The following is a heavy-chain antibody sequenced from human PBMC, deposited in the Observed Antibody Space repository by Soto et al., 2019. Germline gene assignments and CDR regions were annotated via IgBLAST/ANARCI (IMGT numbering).Heavy chain of an antibody. J-gene: IGHJ5*02. CDR3: ARGGSTSYYNRHNWFDP. V-gene: IGHV1-2*02. Sequence: ASVKVSCKASGYTFTDYYIHWVRQAPGQGLEWMGWINPNNGGTHYAQRFQGRVTMTRDTSISTAFMELSSLRSYDTAVYFCARGGSTSYYNRHNWFDPWGQGALVTVSS. CDR2: INPNNGGT. D-gene: IGHD6-13*01. CDR1: GYTFTDYY.